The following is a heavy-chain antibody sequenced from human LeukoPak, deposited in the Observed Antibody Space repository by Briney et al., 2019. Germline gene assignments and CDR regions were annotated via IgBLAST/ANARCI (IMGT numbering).Heavy chain of an antibody. D-gene: IGHD3-16*02. CDR3: ARDRYTSI. CDR1: GGSFSGYY. J-gene: IGHJ4*02. CDR2: INHSGST. V-gene: IGHV4-34*01. Sequence: SETLSLTCAVYGGSFSGYYWSWIRQPPGKGLEWIGEINHSGSTNYNPSLKSRVTISVDTSKNQFSLKLSSVTAADTAVYYCARDRYTSIWGQGILVTVSS.